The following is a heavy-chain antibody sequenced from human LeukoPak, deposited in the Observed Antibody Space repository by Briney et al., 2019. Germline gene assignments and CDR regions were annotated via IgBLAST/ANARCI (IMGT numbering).Heavy chain of an antibody. CDR1: GFTFSGSA. CDR2: IRSKANSYAT. CDR3: ARDFPTGDHH. V-gene: IGHV3-73*01. J-gene: IGHJ1*01. Sequence: PGGSLRLSCAASGFTFSGSAMHWVRQASGKGLEWVGRIRSKANSYATAYAASVKGRFTISRDDSKNTAYLQMNSLKTEDTAVYYCARDFPTGDHHWGQGTLVTVSS. D-gene: IGHD7-27*01.